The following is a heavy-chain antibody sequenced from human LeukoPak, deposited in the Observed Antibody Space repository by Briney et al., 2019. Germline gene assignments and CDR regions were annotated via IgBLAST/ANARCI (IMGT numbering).Heavy chain of an antibody. D-gene: IGHD3-16*02. CDR2: IIPIFGTA. CDR1: GGTFSSYA. Sequence: SVKVSCKASGGTFSSYAISWVRQAPGQGLEWMGWIIPIFGTANYAQKFQGRVTITADESTSTAYMELSSLRSEDTAVYYCASPPPYDYVWGSYHYYYYMDVWGKGTTVTVSS. CDR3: ASPPPYDYVWGSYHYYYYMDV. J-gene: IGHJ6*03. V-gene: IGHV1-69*13.